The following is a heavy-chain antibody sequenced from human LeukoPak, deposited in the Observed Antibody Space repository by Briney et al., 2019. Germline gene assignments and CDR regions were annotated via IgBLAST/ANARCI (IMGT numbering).Heavy chain of an antibody. CDR3: ARAARYSGYEYPSDY. D-gene: IGHD5-12*01. J-gene: IGHJ4*02. CDR2: ISSSSSYI. Sequence: GGSLRLSCAASGFTFSSYSMNWVRQAPGKGLEWVSSISSSSSYIYYADSVEGRFTISRDNAKNSLYLQMNSLRAEDTAVYYCARAARYSGYEYPSDYWGQGTLVTVSS. CDR1: GFTFSSYS. V-gene: IGHV3-21*01.